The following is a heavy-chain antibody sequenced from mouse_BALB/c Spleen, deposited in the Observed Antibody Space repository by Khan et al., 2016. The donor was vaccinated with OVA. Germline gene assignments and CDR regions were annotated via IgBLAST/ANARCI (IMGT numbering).Heavy chain of an antibody. Sequence: QVQLKESGPGLVAPSQSLSITCTVSGFSLTNYGVHWVRQPPGKGLEWLGVIWAGGSTNYNSALMSRLSIRKDNSRSQVFLKVNSLQTEDTARYYCAIETAYYGNYEAMDYWGQGTSVTVSS. V-gene: IGHV2-9*02. CDR3: AIETAYYGNYEAMDY. CDR1: GFSLTNYG. J-gene: IGHJ4*01. D-gene: IGHD2-10*01. CDR2: IWAGGST.